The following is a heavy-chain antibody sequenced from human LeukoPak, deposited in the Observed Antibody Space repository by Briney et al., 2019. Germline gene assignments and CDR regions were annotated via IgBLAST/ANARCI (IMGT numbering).Heavy chain of an antibody. CDR2: ISSSSSYI. CDR1: GFTFSSYN. D-gene: IGHD2-15*01. CDR3: ARVLRYCSGGNCYSGGLGYMDV. J-gene: IGHJ6*03. Sequence: GGSLRLSCAASGFTFSSYNMNWVRQAPGKGLEWVSFISSSSSYIYYVDSVKGRFTISRDNAKNSLYLQMSSLRAEDTAVYYCARVLRYCSGGNCYSGGLGYMDVWGKGTTVTISS. V-gene: IGHV3-21*04.